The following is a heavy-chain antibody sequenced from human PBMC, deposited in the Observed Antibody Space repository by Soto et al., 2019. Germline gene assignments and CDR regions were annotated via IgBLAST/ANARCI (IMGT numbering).Heavy chain of an antibody. D-gene: IGHD3-22*01. CDR2: ISPYSGKT. J-gene: IGHJ4*02. Sequence: ASVKVSCKASGGTFNILASSWVRQTPGQGLEWMGWISPYSGKTNYARKFKDRVTMTTDTSTSTVYMELTSLTSDDTAVYYCAREGLLLLPDYWGQGTLVTVSS. V-gene: IGHV1-18*01. CDR3: AREGLLLLPDY. CDR1: GGTFNILA.